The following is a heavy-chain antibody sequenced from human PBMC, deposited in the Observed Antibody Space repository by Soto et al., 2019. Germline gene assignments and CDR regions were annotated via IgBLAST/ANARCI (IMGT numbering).Heavy chain of an antibody. D-gene: IGHD4-17*01. CDR1: RFTFSSYT. CDR2: ISSSSSTI. Sequence: EVQLVESGGGLVQAGGSLRLSCVVSRFTFSSYTMNWVRQAPGKGLEWVSSISSSSSTILYADSVKGRFTISRDNAKNSLYLQMNSLRDEDTAVYYGARDRHGDYYFDYWGQGTLVTVSS. CDR3: ARDRHGDYYFDY. J-gene: IGHJ4*02. V-gene: IGHV3-48*02.